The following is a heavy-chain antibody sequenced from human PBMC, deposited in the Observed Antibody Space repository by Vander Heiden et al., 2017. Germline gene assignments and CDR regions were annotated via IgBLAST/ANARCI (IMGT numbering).Heavy chain of an antibody. V-gene: IGHV3-11*01. Sequence: QVQRVESGGGLVMPGRYLRLSWAASGFPFIDSYMRWIRQAPGKGLEWVSYISSSGSTIYYADSVKGRCTISRENAKNSLYLQMNGLRAEDTGVYYCARVGGSYYADYWGQGTLVTVSS. CDR2: ISSSGSTI. CDR3: ARVGGSYYADY. CDR1: GFPFIDSY. J-gene: IGHJ4*02. D-gene: IGHD1-26*01.